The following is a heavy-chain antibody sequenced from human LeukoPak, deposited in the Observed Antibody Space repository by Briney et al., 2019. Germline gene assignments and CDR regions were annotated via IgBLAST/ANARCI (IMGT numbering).Heavy chain of an antibody. CDR3: ARISRYYYGSGSYYYNY. V-gene: IGHV2-26*01. D-gene: IGHD3-10*01. Sequence: SGPTLLNPTETLTLTCTVSGFSLSNARMGVSWIRQPPGKALEWLAHIFSNDEKSYSTSLKSRLTISKDTSKSQVVLTMTNMDPVDTATYYCARISRYYYGSGSYYYNYWGQGTLVTVSS. CDR2: IFSNDEK. CDR1: GFSLSNARMG. J-gene: IGHJ4*02.